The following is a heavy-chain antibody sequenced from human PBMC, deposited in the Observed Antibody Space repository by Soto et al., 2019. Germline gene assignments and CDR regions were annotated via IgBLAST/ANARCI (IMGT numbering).Heavy chain of an antibody. V-gene: IGHV1-18*01. J-gene: IGHJ4*02. Sequence: ASVKVSCKASGYTFTSYGISWVRQAPGQGLEWMGWISAYNGNTNYAQKLQGRVTMTTDTSTSTAYMELRSLRSDDTAVYYCAIYYYDSSGYSGFAYWGKGTLVPVSS. CDR2: ISAYNGNT. CDR1: GYTFTSYG. CDR3: AIYYYDSSGYSGFAY. D-gene: IGHD3-22*01.